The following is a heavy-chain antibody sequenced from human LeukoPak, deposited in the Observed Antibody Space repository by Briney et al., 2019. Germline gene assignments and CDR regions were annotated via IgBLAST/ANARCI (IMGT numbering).Heavy chain of an antibody. CDR2: IIPILGTA. CDR3: ARGGEGDYDILTGYYNRFDY. J-gene: IGHJ4*02. V-gene: IGHV1-69*01. CDR1: GGTFSSYA. Sequence: SVKVSCNASGGTFSSYAISWVRQAPGQGLEWMGGIIPILGTANYAQKFQGRVTITADESTSTAYMELSSLRSEDTAVYYCARGGEGDYDILTGYYNRFDYWGQGTLVTVSS. D-gene: IGHD3-9*01.